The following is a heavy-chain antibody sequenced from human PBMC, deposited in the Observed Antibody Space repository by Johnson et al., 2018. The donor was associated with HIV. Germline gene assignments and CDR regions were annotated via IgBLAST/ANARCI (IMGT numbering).Heavy chain of an antibody. CDR1: GCTFSRSD. CDR2: IKCDGSEK. J-gene: IGHJ3*02. D-gene: IGHD2-8*02. CDR3: AKSGLFVLVVYAPDVFDI. Sequence: VQLVESGGGLVQPGGSLRLSCAASGCTFSRSDMHWVRQGRGKGLEWVADIKCDGSEKYYVDSVKGRLTISRDNAKNTLYLQMNSLRAEDTAVYYCAKSGLFVLVVYAPDVFDIWGQGTMVTVSS. V-gene: IGHV3-52*01.